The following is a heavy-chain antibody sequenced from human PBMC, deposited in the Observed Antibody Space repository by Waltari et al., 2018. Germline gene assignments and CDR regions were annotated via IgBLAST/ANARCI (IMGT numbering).Heavy chain of an antibody. CDR1: GFSLSTSGMR. Sequence: QVTLKESGPALVKPTQTLTLTCTFSGFSLSTSGMRVSWIRQPPGKALEWLARIDWDDDKFYSTSLKTRLTISKDTSKNQVVLTMTNMDPVDTATYYCARQARGYYDSSGYYYVDDAFDIWGQGTMVTVSS. D-gene: IGHD3-22*01. J-gene: IGHJ3*02. CDR3: ARQARGYYDSSGYYYVDDAFDI. V-gene: IGHV2-70*04. CDR2: IDWDDDK.